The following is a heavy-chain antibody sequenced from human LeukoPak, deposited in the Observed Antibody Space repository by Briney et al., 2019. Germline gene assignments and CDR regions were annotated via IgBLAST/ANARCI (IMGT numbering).Heavy chain of an antibody. V-gene: IGHV1-18*01. CDR1: GYTFTSYG. J-gene: IGHJ3*02. D-gene: IGHD6-13*01. CDR3: ARTNIVATNSRIAAAGSGAFDI. Sequence: GASVKVSCKASGYTFTSYGISWVRQAPGQGLEWMGWISAYNGNTNYAQKLQGRVTMTTDTSTSTAYMELRSLRSDDTAVYYCARTNIVATNSRIAAAGSGAFDIWGQGTMVTVSS. CDR2: ISAYNGNT.